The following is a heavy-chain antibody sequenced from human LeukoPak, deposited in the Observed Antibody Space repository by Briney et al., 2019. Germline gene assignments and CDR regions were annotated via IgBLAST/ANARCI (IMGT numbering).Heavy chain of an antibody. V-gene: IGHV3-23*01. CDR3: AKAYSSGWLTWFDP. CDR2: ISDSGGNT. CDR1: GFTFNSYA. Sequence: GGSLRLSCAASGFTFNSYAMSWVRQAPWERLQWVSGISDSGGNTYYADSVRGRFTISRDNSKNTLYLQMNSLRAEDTAVYYCAKAYSSGWLTWFDPWGQGTLVTVSS. D-gene: IGHD6-19*01. J-gene: IGHJ5*02.